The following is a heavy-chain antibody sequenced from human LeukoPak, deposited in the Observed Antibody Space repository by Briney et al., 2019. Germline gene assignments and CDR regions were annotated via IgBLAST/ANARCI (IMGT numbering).Heavy chain of an antibody. CDR1: GDSLGSGDYY. D-gene: IGHD2-8*01. CDR2: IHFSGTA. CDR3: ARRRAGTNEYYNWFDP. J-gene: IGHJ5*02. V-gene: IGHV4-31*03. Sequence: PSETLSLTCSVSGDSLGSGDYYWTWIRQFPGKGLEWIVNIHFSGTAYYHPSLQSRASISVDTSKNEFSLRLSSVTAADTAIYYCARRRAGTNEYYNWFDPWGQGILVTVSS.